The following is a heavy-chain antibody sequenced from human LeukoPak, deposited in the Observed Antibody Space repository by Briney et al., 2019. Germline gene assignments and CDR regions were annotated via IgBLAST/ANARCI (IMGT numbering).Heavy chain of an antibody. Sequence: PSETLSLTCTVSGGSISSYYWSWIRQPPGKGLEWIGSIYYSGSTYYNPSLKSRVTISVDTSKNQFSLKLSSVTAADTAVYYCARGDDILTGYYPFDYWGQGTLVTVSS. CDR1: GGSISSYY. V-gene: IGHV4-59*12. CDR2: IYYSGST. CDR3: ARGDDILTGYYPFDY. J-gene: IGHJ4*02. D-gene: IGHD3-9*01.